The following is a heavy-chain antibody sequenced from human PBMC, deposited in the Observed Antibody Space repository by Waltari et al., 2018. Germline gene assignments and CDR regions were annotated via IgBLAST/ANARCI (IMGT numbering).Heavy chain of an antibody. Sequence: SYDWGGIRQPPGKGLEWIGSIYYSGSTYDNPSLKSRVTISVDTSKNQFSLKLSSVTAADTAVYYCAGNIIGDAFDIWGQGTMVTVSS. CDR1: SYD. J-gene: IGHJ3*02. V-gene: IGHV4-39*01. CDR3: AGNIIGDAFDI. CDR2: IYYSGST.